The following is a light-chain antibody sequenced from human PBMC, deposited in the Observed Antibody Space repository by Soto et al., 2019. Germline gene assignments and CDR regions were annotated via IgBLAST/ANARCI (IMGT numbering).Light chain of an antibody. CDR1: QSIFNNY. V-gene: IGKV3-20*01. CDR2: GAS. CDR3: QQYGGSPFT. J-gene: IGKJ2*01. Sequence: ESVLTQSPGTLSLSPRERATLSCRASQSIFNNYLAWYQQKPGQAPRLLVYGASFRATGIPDRFSGSGSGTDCTLTISRLEPEDFAVYYCQQYGGSPFTFGQGTRLEIK.